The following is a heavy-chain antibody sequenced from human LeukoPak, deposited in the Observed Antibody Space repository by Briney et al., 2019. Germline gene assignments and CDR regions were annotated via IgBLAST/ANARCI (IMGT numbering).Heavy chain of an antibody. CDR2: ISVSDAGT. J-gene: IGHJ4*02. D-gene: IGHD3-10*01. CDR3: AKWGSGSYYKGSFDY. CDR1: GFTFSSFA. Sequence: GGSLRLSCAASGFTFSSFAMSWVRQAPGKGLEWVSSISVSDAGTYSGDSVKGRFTISRDNSKNTLYLQMNSLRAEDTAVYYCAKWGSGSYYKGSFDYWGQGTLVTVSS. V-gene: IGHV3-23*01.